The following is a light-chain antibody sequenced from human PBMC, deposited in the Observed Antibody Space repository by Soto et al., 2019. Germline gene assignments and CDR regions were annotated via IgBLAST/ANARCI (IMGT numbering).Light chain of an antibody. CDR3: QQRSNWPRT. V-gene: IGKV3-15*01. CDR2: GAS. CDR1: QSVSSK. Sequence: EIVMTQSPASLSVSPGERATLSCRASQSVSSKLAWYQQKPGQAPRLLIYGASTRATGIAARFSGSGSGTEFTLTISSLEPEDFAVYYCQQRSNWPRTFGQGTKVDIK. J-gene: IGKJ1*01.